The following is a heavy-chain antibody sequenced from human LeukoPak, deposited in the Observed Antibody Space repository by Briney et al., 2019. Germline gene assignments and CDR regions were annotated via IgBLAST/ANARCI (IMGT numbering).Heavy chain of an antibody. CDR3: ARDRESLISSD. CDR2: IKQDGSEK. Sequence: GGSLRLSCAASGFTFSSYWMTWVRQAPGKGLEWVANIKQDGSEKHYVDSVKGRFTISRDKAKNSLYLQMDSLRAEDTAVYYCARDRESLISSDWGQGTLVTVSS. V-gene: IGHV3-7*04. D-gene: IGHD3-10*01. CDR1: GFTFSSYW. J-gene: IGHJ4*02.